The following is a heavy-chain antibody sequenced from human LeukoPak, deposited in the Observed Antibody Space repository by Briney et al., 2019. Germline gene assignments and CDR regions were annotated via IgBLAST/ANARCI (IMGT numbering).Heavy chain of an antibody. CDR2: IYTSGST. Sequence: SETLSLTCTASGGSISSGSYYWSWIRQPAGKGLEWIGRIYTSGSTNYNPSLKSRVTISVDTSKNQFPLKLSSVTAADTAVYYCASPPAGYSSSWYGNWGQGTLVTVSS. CDR1: GGSISSGSYY. CDR3: ASPPAGYSSSWYGN. V-gene: IGHV4-61*02. D-gene: IGHD6-13*01. J-gene: IGHJ4*02.